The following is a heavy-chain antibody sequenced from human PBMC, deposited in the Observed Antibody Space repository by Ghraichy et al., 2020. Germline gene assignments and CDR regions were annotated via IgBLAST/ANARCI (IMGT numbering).Heavy chain of an antibody. Sequence: SQTLSLTCTVSGGSISSYYWSWIRQPPGKGLEWIGYIYYSGSTNYNPSLKSRVTISVDTSKNQFSLKLSSVTAADTAVYYCARGAYYDFWSPGGWFDPWGQGTLVTVSS. CDR2: IYYSGST. V-gene: IGHV4-59*01. D-gene: IGHD3-3*01. J-gene: IGHJ5*02. CDR3: ARGAYYDFWSPGGWFDP. CDR1: GGSISSYY.